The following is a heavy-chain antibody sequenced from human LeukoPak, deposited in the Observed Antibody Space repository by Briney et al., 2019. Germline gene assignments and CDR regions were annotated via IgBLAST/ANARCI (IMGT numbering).Heavy chain of an antibody. Sequence: SETLSLTCAVYGGSFNGYYWSWIRQPPGKGLEWIGEINHSGSTNYNPSLKSRVTISVDTSKNQFSMNLSSVTAADTAVYYCARLLRGGRDTAMVTMIVVRAKPGAFDSWGQGTMGTVSS. CDR1: GGSFNGYY. D-gene: IGHD5-18*01. CDR2: INHSGST. CDR3: ARLLRGGRDTAMVTMIVVRAKPGAFDS. J-gene: IGHJ3*02. V-gene: IGHV4-34*01.